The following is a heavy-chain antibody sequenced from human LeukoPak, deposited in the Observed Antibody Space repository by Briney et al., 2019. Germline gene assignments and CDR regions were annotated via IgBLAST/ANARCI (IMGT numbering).Heavy chain of an antibody. Sequence: ASVKVSCKVSGYTLTELSMHGVRQAPGKGLEWMGGFDPEDGETIYAQKFQGRVTMTEDTSTDTAYMELSSLRSEDTAVYYCATRLRFLEWFLYWGQGTLVTVSS. CDR3: ATRLRFLEWFLY. J-gene: IGHJ4*02. D-gene: IGHD3-3*01. V-gene: IGHV1-24*01. CDR2: FDPEDGET. CDR1: GYTLTELS.